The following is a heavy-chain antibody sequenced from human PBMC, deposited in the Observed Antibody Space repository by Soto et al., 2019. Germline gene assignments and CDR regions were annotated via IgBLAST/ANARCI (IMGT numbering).Heavy chain of an antibody. CDR2: VYYRGRS. CDR1: VVSVTNSSYY. J-gene: IGHJ4*02. Sequence: PSETLSLTCTFSVVSVTNSSYYCGWIRQSPGKGLEWIGSVYYRGRSYSKSSVKSRVTISVDTSKNQFSLNLNSVTASDTAVYFCVSQRTTVINKAYFEYWGPGALVSVSS. V-gene: IGHV4-39*01. D-gene: IGHD4-4*01. CDR3: VSQRTTVINKAYFEY.